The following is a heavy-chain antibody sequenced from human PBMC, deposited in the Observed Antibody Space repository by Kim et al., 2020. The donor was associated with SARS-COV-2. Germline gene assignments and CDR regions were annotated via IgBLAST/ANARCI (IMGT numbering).Heavy chain of an antibody. V-gene: IGHV4-59*01. D-gene: IGHD1-26*01. J-gene: IGHJ3*02. CDR3: ARDFEEYSGSVGAFDI. Sequence: SETLSLTCTVSGGSISSYYWSWIRQPPGKGLEWIGYIYYSGSTNYNPSLKSRVTIPVDTSKNQFSLKLSSVTAADTAVYYCARDFEEYSGSVGAFDIWGQGTMVTVSS. CDR1: GGSISSYY. CDR2: IYYSGST.